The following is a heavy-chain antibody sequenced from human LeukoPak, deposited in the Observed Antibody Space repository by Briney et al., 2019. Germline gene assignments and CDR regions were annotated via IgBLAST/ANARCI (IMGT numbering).Heavy chain of an antibody. CDR1: GYTFIDSY. Sequence: ASVKVSSKASGYTFIDSYIHWVRQAPGQGREWWGWIRPNSGATNYAQNFRGRVTMTRDTSTTTAYMELSRLTSDDTAVFYCARGKLPTFIEFDFWGQGALVTVSS. CDR2: IRPNSGAT. CDR3: ARGKLPTFIEFDF. V-gene: IGHV1-2*02. J-gene: IGHJ4*02. D-gene: IGHD2/OR15-2a*01.